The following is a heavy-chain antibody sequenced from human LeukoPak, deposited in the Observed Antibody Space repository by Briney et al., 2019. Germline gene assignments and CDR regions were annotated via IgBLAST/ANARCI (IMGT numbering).Heavy chain of an antibody. Sequence: SETLSLTCTVSGGSISSSSYYWGWIRQPPGKGLEWIGSIYYSGSTYYNPSLKSRVTISVDTSKNQFSLKLSSVTAADTAVYYCARDRPYSGYVDWFDPWGQGTLVTVSS. V-gene: IGHV4-39*07. D-gene: IGHD5-12*01. CDR2: IYYSGST. CDR1: GGSISSSSYY. CDR3: ARDRPYSGYVDWFDP. J-gene: IGHJ5*02.